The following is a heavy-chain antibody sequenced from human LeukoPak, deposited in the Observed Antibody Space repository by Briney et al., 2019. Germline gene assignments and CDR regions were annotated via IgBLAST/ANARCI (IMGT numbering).Heavy chain of an antibody. CDR2: IYHSGST. J-gene: IGHJ4*02. V-gene: IGHV4-30-2*01. D-gene: IGHD6-6*01. Sequence: PSETLSLTCAVSGGSISSGGYSWSWIRQPPGKGLEWIGYIYHSGSTYYNPSLKSRVTISVDRSKNQFSLKLSSVTAADTAVYYCARGSGSSGFNYWGQGTLVTVSS. CDR3: ARGSGSSGFNY. CDR1: GGSISSGGYS.